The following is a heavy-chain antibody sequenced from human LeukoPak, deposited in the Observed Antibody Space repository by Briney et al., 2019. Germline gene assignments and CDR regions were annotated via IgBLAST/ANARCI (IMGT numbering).Heavy chain of an antibody. CDR1: GFTFSTYN. V-gene: IGHV3-21*01. D-gene: IGHD2-15*01. CDR3: ARGRGGWFYYYYMDV. Sequence: GGSLRLSCAASGFTFSTYNMHWVRQAPGKGLEWVSSISPNSGYIYYADSVKGRFTISRDNAKNSLYLQMNSLRAEDTAVYYCARGRGGWFYYYYMDVWGKGTTVTVSS. CDR2: ISPNSGYI. J-gene: IGHJ6*03.